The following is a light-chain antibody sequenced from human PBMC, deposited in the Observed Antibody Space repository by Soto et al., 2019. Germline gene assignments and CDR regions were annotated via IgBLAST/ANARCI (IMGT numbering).Light chain of an antibody. V-gene: IGLV1-40*01. CDR2: GNS. CDR3: QSYDSSLSGSL. J-gene: IGLJ2*01. Sequence: QSVLTQPPSVSGAPGQSVTISCTGSSSNIGAGYDVHWYQQLPGTAPKLLIYGNSNRPSGAPDRFSGSKSGTSASLAITGLQAEDEADYYCQSYDSSLSGSLFGGGTKVTVL. CDR1: SSNIGAGYD.